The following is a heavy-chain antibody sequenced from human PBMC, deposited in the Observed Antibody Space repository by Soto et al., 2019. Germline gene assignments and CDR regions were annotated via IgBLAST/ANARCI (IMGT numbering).Heavy chain of an antibody. CDR2: IKQDGSEK. D-gene: IGHD2-2*01. CDR3: VTSRSLDY. CDR1: GFTFSSYW. J-gene: IGHJ4*02. Sequence: EVQLVESGGGLVQPGGSLRLSCAAFGFTFSSYWMSWVRQAPGKGLEWVANIKQDGSEKYYVDSVKGRFTISRDNAKNSLFLQMNSLRADDTAVYYCVTSRSLDYWGQGTLVTVSS. V-gene: IGHV3-7*03.